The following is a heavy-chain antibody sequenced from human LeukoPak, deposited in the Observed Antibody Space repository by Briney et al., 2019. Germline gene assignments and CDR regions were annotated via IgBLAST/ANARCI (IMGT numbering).Heavy chain of an antibody. CDR2: INPNSGGT. D-gene: IGHD2-2*02. V-gene: IGHV1-2*02. J-gene: IGHJ4*02. CDR1: GYTFTGYY. Sequence: ASVKVSCKASGYTFTGYYMHWVRQAPGQGLEWMGWINPNSGGTNYAQKFQGRVTMTRDTSISTAYMELSRLRSDDTAVYYCARVFEDIVVVPAAINFDYWGQGTLVTVSS. CDR3: ARVFEDIVVVPAAINFDY.